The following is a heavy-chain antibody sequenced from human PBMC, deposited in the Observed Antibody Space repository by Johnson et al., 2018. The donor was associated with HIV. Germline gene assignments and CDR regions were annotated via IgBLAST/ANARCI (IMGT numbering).Heavy chain of an antibody. V-gene: IGHV3-30*18. D-gene: IGHD3-3*01. Sequence: QVQLVESGGSVVQPGRSLRLSCAASGFTFSTSGMHWVRQAPGKGLEWVAFISDDGSNKYYADSVKGRFTISRDNSKNTLYLQMNSLRPEDTAPYYCAKNLGESEKEEWASDYYDFGRDIPGQDPRVVVGTFDIWGQGTMVTVSA. CDR1: GFTFSTSG. CDR2: ISDDGSNK. J-gene: IGHJ3*02. CDR3: AKNLGESEKEEWASDYYDFGRDIPGQDPRVVVGTFDI.